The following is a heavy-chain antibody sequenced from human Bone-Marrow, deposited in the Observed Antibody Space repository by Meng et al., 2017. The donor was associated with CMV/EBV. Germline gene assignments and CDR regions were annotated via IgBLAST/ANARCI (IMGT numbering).Heavy chain of an antibody. CDR2: IYHSGST. V-gene: IGHV4-38-2*02. CDR3: ARGYCSSTSCYHYYFDY. J-gene: IGHJ4*02. D-gene: IGHD2-2*01. CDR1: GYSISSGYY. Sequence: SETLSLTCTVSGYSISSGYYWGWIRQPPGKGLEWIGSIYHSGSTYYNPSLKSRVTISVDTSKNQFSLKLSSVTAADTAVYYCARGYCSSTSCYHYYFDYWGQGTLVTVSS.